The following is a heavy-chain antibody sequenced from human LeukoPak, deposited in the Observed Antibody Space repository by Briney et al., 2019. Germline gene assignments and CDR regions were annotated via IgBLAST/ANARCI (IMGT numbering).Heavy chain of an antibody. Sequence: SVKVSCKASGGTFSSYAISWVRQAPGQGLEWMGGIIPIFGTANYAQKFQGRVTITADKSTSTAYMELSSLRSEDTAVYYCARWVSEYSSSGDAFDIWGQGTMVTVSS. CDR2: IIPIFGTA. CDR1: GGTFSSYA. J-gene: IGHJ3*02. D-gene: IGHD6-6*01. CDR3: ARWVSEYSSSGDAFDI. V-gene: IGHV1-69*06.